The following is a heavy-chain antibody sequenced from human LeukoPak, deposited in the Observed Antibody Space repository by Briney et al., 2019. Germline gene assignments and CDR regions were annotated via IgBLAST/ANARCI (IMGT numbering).Heavy chain of an antibody. CDR2: IYTSGST. Sequence: PSETLSLTCTVSGGSISSGSYYWSWIRQPAGKGLEWIGRIYTSGSTNCNPSLKSRVTISVDTSKNQFSLKLSSVTAADTAVYYCARGSKSGSYYNPPPFDYWGQGTLVTVSS. D-gene: IGHD3-10*01. V-gene: IGHV4-61*02. CDR3: ARGSKSGSYYNPPPFDY. J-gene: IGHJ4*02. CDR1: GGSISSGSYY.